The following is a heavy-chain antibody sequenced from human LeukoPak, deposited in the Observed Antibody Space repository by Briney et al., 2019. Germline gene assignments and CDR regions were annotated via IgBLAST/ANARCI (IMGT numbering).Heavy chain of an antibody. CDR3: VRRIPYSSGLYYFDF. J-gene: IGHJ4*02. Sequence: GGSLRLSCSASGFTFNSYAMNWVRQAPGKGLEYVSTINTSGGTTYYVDSVKGRFTISRDNSKNILYLQMSSLRAEDTAVYYCVRRIPYSSGLYYFDFWGQGTLVTVSS. V-gene: IGHV3-64D*06. CDR1: GFTFNSYA. D-gene: IGHD6-19*01. CDR2: INTSGGTT.